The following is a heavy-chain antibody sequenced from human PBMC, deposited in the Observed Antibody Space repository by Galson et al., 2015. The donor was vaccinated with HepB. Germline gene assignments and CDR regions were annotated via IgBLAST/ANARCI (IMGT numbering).Heavy chain of an antibody. Sequence: SLRLSCAASGFAFSNAWMSWVRQAPGKGLEWVGRIKSKTNGGTTDYAAPVKGRFTISRDDSKNTLYLQMSSLKTEDTAVYYCATTVHRSSWGYWGQGTLVTVSS. CDR1: GFAFSNAW. D-gene: IGHD6-13*01. CDR2: IKSKTNGGTT. CDR3: ATTVHRSSWGY. V-gene: IGHV3-15*01. J-gene: IGHJ4*02.